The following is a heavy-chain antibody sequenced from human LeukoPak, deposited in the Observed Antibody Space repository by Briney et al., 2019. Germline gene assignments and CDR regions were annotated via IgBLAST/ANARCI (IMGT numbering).Heavy chain of an antibody. J-gene: IGHJ4*02. D-gene: IGHD4-17*01. CDR2: ISAYNGNT. Sequence: GASVTVSCTASGYTFTIYGISWVRQAPGQGLEWMGWISAYNGNTNYAQKLQGRVTMTTDTSTSTAYMELRSLRSDDTAVYYCARANGDYGKFDYWGQGTLVTVSS. CDR1: GYTFTIYG. CDR3: ARANGDYGKFDY. V-gene: IGHV1-18*01.